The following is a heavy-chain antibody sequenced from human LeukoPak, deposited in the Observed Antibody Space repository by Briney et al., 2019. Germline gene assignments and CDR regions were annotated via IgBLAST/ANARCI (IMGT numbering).Heavy chain of an antibody. D-gene: IGHD6-25*01. Sequence: PGGSLRLSCAASGFTFSTYSMNWVRQPPGKGPDWIANIYYSGTTYYNPSLKSRVTISVDMSKNQFSLILRSVTAADTAVYYCARLGYSTGWYNSWGQGTLVTVSS. J-gene: IGHJ5*01. CDR2: IYYSGTT. CDR1: GFTFSTYSMN. CDR3: ARLGYSTGWYNS. V-gene: IGHV4-39*01.